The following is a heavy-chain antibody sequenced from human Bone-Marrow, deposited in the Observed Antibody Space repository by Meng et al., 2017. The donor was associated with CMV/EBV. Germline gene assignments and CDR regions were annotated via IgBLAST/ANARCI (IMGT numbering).Heavy chain of an antibody. J-gene: IGHJ4*02. CDR2: IGTAGDT. CDR3: AKDLTGSPNSSGWSTFDY. D-gene: IGHD6-19*01. Sequence: GGSLRLSCAASGFTFSNYDMHWVRQATGKGLEWVSTIGTAGDTYYPGSVKGRFTVSRENAKNSLYLQMNSLRAGDTAVYYCAKDLTGSPNSSGWSTFDYWGQGTLVTVSS. CDR1: GFTFSNYD. V-gene: IGHV3-13*01.